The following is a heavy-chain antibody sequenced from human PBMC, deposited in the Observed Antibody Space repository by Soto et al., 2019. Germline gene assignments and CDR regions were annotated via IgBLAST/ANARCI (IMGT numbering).Heavy chain of an antibody. J-gene: IGHJ4*02. Sequence: GASVKVSCKASGGTFSSYAISWVRQAPGQGLEWMGGIIPIFGTANYAQKFQGRVTITADESTSTAYMELSSLRSEDTAVYYCAKQLTPRRETRVESCFDYGAQEPLVPVPS. CDR3: AKQLTPRRETRVESCFDY. CDR1: GGTFSSYA. D-gene: IGHD4-17*01. V-gene: IGHV1-69*13. CDR2: IIPIFGTA.